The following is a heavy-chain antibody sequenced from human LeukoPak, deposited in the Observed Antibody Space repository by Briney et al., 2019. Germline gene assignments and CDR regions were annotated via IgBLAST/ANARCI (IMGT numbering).Heavy chain of an antibody. D-gene: IGHD2/OR15-2a*01. J-gene: IGHJ5*02. CDR1: GSTLVSLA. CDR2: ISVNGIDK. CDR3: AKCSRTCYLNWFDP. V-gene: IGHV3-23*01. Sequence: GGSLRPSCVPSGSTLVSLAMGWVRQAQGKGPGWVSVISVNGIDKEYADSVKGRFTISRDTSKNTLYLQMNSLRAEDTAVYYCAKCSRTCYLNWFDPWGQGTLVTVSS.